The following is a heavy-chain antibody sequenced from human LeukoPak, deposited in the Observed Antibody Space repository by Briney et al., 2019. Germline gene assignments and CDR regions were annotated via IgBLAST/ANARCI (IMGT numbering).Heavy chain of an antibody. CDR1: GFTVSSNY. CDR3: ASQEGGNYFDY. D-gene: IGHD3-16*01. V-gene: IGHV3-66*02. Sequence: GGSLRLSCAASGFTVSSNYMSWVRQAPGKGLEWVSVIYSGGSTYYADSVKGRFTISRDNSKNTLYPQMNSLRAEDTAVYYCASQEGGNYFDYWGQGTLVTVSS. CDR2: IYSGGST. J-gene: IGHJ4*02.